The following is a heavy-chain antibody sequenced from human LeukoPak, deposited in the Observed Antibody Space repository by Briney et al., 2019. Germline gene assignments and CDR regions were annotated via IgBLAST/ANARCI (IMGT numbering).Heavy chain of an antibody. J-gene: IGHJ4*02. V-gene: IGHV3-23*01. CDR2: ISGGGGYI. CDR3: AKDLGKWEHPG. Sequence: PGGSLRLACAASGLSFSSYPMTWVRQAPGKGLEWVSSISGGGGYIYYADSVKGRFTISRDNSRDTLYLQMNSLRAEDTAVYYCAKDLGKWEHPGWGQGTLVTVSS. D-gene: IGHD1/OR15-1a*01. CDR1: GLSFSSYP.